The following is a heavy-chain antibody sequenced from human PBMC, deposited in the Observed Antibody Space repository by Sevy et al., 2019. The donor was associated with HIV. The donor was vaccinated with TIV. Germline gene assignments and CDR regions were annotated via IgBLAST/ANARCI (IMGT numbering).Heavy chain of an antibody. D-gene: IGHD1-1*01. CDR2: IWYDGSIK. Sequence: GGSLRLSCAASGFTFNMYGMHWVRQAPGKGLEWVGQIWYDGSIKKYAESVKGRFTISRYNSKSTLYLQMNSLRGEDTAVYFCASEHNWDDAFDIWGQGTMVTVSS. J-gene: IGHJ3*02. CDR1: GFTFNMYG. CDR3: ASEHNWDDAFDI. V-gene: IGHV3-33*08.